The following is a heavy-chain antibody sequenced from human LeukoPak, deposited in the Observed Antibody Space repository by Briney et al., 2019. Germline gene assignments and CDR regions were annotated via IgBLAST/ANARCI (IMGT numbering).Heavy chain of an antibody. CDR3: ARGNSSSIQVVDP. CDR2: INHSGST. D-gene: IGHD6-13*01. J-gene: IGHJ5*02. V-gene: IGHV4-34*01. Sequence: SETLSLTCAVYGGSFSGYYWSWIRQPPGKGLEWIGEINHSGSTNYSPSLKSRVTISVDTSKNQFSLKLSSVTAADTAVYYCARGNSSSIQVVDPWGQGTLVTVSS. CDR1: GGSFSGYY.